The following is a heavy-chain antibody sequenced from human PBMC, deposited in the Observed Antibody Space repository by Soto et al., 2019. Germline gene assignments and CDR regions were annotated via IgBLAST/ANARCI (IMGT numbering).Heavy chain of an antibody. J-gene: IGHJ4*02. D-gene: IGHD3-22*01. CDR2: IKQDGSEK. V-gene: IGHV3-7*03. CDR3: SSGYSPWYFDY. CDR1: GFTFSSYW. Sequence: QAGGSLRLSCAASGFTFSSYWMSWVRQAPGKGLEWVANIKQDGSEKCYVDSVKGRFTISRDNAKNSLYLQMNSLRAEDTAVYYCSSGYSPWYFDYWGQGTLVTVSS.